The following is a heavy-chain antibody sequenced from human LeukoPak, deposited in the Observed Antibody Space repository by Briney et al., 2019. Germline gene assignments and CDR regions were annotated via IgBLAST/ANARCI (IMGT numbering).Heavy chain of an antibody. CDR1: GGSISSSSYY. CDR3: ARTVTIPRETDY. CDR2: IYYTGST. Sequence: SETLSLTCSVSGGSISSSSYYWDWIRQPPGKGLEWIGSIYYTGSTYYNPSLKSRVTISVDTSKNQFSLKLSSVTAADTAVYYCARTVTIPRETDYWGQGTLVTVSS. J-gene: IGHJ4*02. D-gene: IGHD3-9*01. V-gene: IGHV4-39*01.